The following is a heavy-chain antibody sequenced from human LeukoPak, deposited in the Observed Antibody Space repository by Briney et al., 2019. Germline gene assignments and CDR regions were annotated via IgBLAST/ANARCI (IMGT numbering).Heavy chain of an antibody. J-gene: IGHJ4*02. CDR2: IYYSGKT. Sequence: SETLSLTCTVSGCSISSNSYYWGWIRQPPGKGLEWIGGIYYSGKTYHNPSLESRVTISVDTSKNQFSLILSSVTAADTAGYYCARLYRSSWYSDSWGQGTLVTVSS. V-gene: IGHV4-39*01. CDR3: ARLYRSSWYSDS. D-gene: IGHD6-13*01. CDR1: GCSISSNSYY.